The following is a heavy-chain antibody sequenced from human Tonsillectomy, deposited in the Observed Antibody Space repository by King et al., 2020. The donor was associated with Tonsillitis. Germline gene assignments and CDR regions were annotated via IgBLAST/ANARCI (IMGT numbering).Heavy chain of an antibody. CDR2: IYPVDSDT. V-gene: IGHV5-51*01. CDR3: ARRGYTGYVARAFDI. D-gene: IGHD5-12*01. Sequence: VQLVQSGAEVKQPGESLKISCKGSGYSFTSYWIAWVRQMPGKGLEWMGIIYPVDSDTRCNPSFQGQVTISADKSISTAYLQWSSLKASDTAMYYCARRGYTGYVARAFDIWVQGTMVTVSS. CDR1: GYSFTSYW. J-gene: IGHJ3*02.